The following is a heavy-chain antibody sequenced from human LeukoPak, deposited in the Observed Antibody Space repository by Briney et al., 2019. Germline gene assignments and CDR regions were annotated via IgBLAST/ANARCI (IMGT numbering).Heavy chain of an antibody. J-gene: IGHJ4*02. CDR2: IKSKTDGGTT. D-gene: IGHD1-26*01. CDR3: TTDFLSAEVGAARYYFDY. CDR1: GFTFSNAW. Sequence: KSGGSLRLSCAASGFTFSNAWMSWVRQAPGKGLEWVGRIKSKTDGGTTDYAAPVKGRFTISRDDSKNTLYLQMNSLKTEDTAVYYCTTDFLSAEVGAARYYFDYWGQGTLVTVSS. V-gene: IGHV3-15*01.